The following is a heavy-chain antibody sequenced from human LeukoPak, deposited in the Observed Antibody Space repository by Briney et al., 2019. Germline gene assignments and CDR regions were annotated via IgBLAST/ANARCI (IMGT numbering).Heavy chain of an antibody. Sequence: PGGSLRLSCAASGFTFSDYYMSWIRQAPGKGLEWVANIKQDGSEKYYVDSVKGRFTISRDNAKNSLYLQMNSLRAEDTAVYYCARVGSSGYYYVFDYWGQGTLVTVSS. V-gene: IGHV3-7*01. CDR3: ARVGSSGYYYVFDY. J-gene: IGHJ4*02. CDR2: IKQDGSEK. CDR1: GFTFSDYY. D-gene: IGHD3-22*01.